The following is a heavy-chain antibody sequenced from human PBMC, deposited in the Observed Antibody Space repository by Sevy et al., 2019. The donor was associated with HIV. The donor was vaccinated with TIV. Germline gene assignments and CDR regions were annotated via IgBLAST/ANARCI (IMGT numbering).Heavy chain of an antibody. CDR3: ARESASGTPGGVYYYYYNMDV. D-gene: IGHD6-13*01. CDR2: ISTRSSAI. J-gene: IGHJ6*02. CDR1: GFTFSSFS. V-gene: IGHV3-48*01. Sequence: GGSLRLSCAVSGFTFSSFSMNWVRQAPGKGPEWSSYISTRSSAIYYADSMKGRFTIPRDNSKNSLYLQMNSLRAEDTAVYYCARESASGTPGGVYYYYYNMDVWGQGTTVTVSS.